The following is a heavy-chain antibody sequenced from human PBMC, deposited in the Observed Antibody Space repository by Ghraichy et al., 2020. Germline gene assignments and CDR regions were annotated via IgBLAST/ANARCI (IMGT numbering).Heavy chain of an antibody. V-gene: IGHV1-18*01. CDR3: ARDVGYCSGGSCYSVYYYYGMDV. CDR2: ISAYNGNT. CDR1: GYTFTSYG. Sequence: ASVKVSCKASGYTFTSYGISWVRQAPGQGLEWMGWISAYNGNTNYAQKLQGRVTMTTDTSTSTAYMELRSLRSDDTAVYYCARDVGYCSGGSCYSVYYYYGMDVWGQGTTVTVSS. D-gene: IGHD2-15*01. J-gene: IGHJ6*02.